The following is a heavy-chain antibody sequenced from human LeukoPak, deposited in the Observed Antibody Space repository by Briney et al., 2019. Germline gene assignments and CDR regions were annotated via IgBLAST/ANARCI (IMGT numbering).Heavy chain of an antibody. CDR2: LSSSGIRT. D-gene: IGHD6-19*01. CDR3: AKVGFSGWYYFDY. Sequence: GGSLRLSCAASGFTFNTYTMAWVRQAPGKGLEWVSALSSSGIRTFYADSVKGRFTISRDNSKNTLYLQMNSLRAEDTAEYYCAKVGFSGWYYFDYWGQGTLVTVSS. J-gene: IGHJ4*02. V-gene: IGHV3-23*01. CDR1: GFTFNTYT.